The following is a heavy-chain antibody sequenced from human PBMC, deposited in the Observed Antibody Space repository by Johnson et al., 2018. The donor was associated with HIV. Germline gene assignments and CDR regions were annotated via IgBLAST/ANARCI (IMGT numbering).Heavy chain of an antibody. D-gene: IGHD2-2*01. CDR1: GFTFDDYG. Sequence: MQLVESGGGVVRPGGSLRLSCAASGFTFDDYGMSWVRQAPGKGLEWVSGINWNGGSTGYADSVKGRFTISRDNAKNSLYLQMNSLRVESTALYHCARHPTRFLRHNQLLFAAFDIWGQGTMITISS. J-gene: IGHJ3*02. CDR3: ARHPTRFLRHNQLLFAAFDI. V-gene: IGHV3-20*01. CDR2: INWNGGST.